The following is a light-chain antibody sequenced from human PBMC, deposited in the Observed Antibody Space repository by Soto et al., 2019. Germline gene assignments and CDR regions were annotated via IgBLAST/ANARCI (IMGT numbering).Light chain of an antibody. V-gene: IGKV3-15*01. CDR1: QSVSSN. CDR2: GAS. CDR3: QQYNIWPRT. J-gene: IGKJ1*01. Sequence: EIVITQSPATLSVSPGERATLSSRASQSVSSNLAWYQQKPGQAPRLLISGASTRATGIPARFSGSGSGTEFTLTISSLQSEDFALYYCQQYNIWPRTFGQGTKVDI.